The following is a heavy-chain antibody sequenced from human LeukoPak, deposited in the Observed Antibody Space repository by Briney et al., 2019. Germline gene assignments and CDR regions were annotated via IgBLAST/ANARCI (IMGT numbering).Heavy chain of an antibody. CDR1: GFSFGSYA. CDR3: AKGHYDDWYHFDY. Sequence: GGSLRLSCAASGFSFGSYAMSWVRQAAGKGLEWVSEICGSVSGSGDCTNYADSVKGRFTISRDNSKSTLFLQMNSLRGDDTAVYYCAKGHYDDWYHFDYWGQGALVTVSS. D-gene: IGHD3-3*01. CDR2: ICGSVSGSGDCT. J-gene: IGHJ4*02. V-gene: IGHV3-23*01.